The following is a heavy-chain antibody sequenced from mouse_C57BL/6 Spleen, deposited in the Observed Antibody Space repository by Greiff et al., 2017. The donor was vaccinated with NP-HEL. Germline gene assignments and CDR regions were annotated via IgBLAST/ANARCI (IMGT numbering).Heavy chain of an antibody. Sequence: VQLQQSGPELVKPGASVKMSCKASGYTFTDYNMHWVKQSHGKSLEWIGYINPNNGGTSYNQKFKGKATLTVNKSSSTAYMELRSLTSEDSAVYYCARERGSSYESPYYFDYWGQGTTLTVSS. V-gene: IGHV1-22*01. CDR2: INPNNGGT. J-gene: IGHJ2*01. D-gene: IGHD1-1*01. CDR1: GYTFTDYN. CDR3: ARERGSSYESPYYFDY.